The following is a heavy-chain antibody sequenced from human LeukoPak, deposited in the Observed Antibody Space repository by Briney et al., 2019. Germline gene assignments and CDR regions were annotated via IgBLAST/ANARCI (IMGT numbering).Heavy chain of an antibody. CDR1: GFTFSSYE. V-gene: IGHV3-48*03. J-gene: IGHJ4*02. CDR3: ARDPRYCSGGTCYGGGYFDY. CDR2: ISGGAGTI. D-gene: IGHD2-15*01. Sequence: GGSLRLSCAASGFTFSSYEMNWVRQAPGKGLEWVSYISGGAGTIYYADFVEGRFTISRDNAKNSLYLQMNSLRDEDTAVYYCARDPRYCSGGTCYGGGYFDYWGQGTLVTVSS.